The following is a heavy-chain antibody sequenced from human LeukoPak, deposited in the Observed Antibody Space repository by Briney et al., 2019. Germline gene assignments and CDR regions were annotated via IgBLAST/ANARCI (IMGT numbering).Heavy chain of an antibody. CDR1: GFTFSSYA. CDR3: AKSNLYSNGWYRY. D-gene: IGHD6-19*01. Sequence: GVSLRLSCAASGFTFSSYAMSWVRQAPGKGLEWVSAISSSGGSTYYADSVKGRFTISRDNSKNTLSLQMNSLRAEDTAVYYCAKSNLYSNGWYRYWGQGTLVTVSS. V-gene: IGHV3-23*01. CDR2: ISSSGGST. J-gene: IGHJ4*02.